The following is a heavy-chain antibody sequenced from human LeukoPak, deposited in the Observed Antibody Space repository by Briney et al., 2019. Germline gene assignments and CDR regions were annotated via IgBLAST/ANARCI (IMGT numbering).Heavy chain of an antibody. D-gene: IGHD3-22*01. J-gene: IGHJ4*02. CDR1: GYTFTSYG. V-gene: IGHV1-18*01. CDR2: ISAYNGNT. Sequence: ASVKVSCKASGYTFTSYGIRWVRQAPGQGLEWMGWISAYNGNTNYAQKLQGRVTMTTDTSTSTAYMELRSLRSDDTAVYYCARDRNRIDSSGHSDYWGQGTLVTVSS. CDR3: ARDRNRIDSSGHSDY.